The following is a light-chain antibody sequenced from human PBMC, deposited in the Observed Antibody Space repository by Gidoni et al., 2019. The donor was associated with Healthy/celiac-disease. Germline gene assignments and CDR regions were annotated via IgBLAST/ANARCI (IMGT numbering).Light chain of an antibody. CDR2: WAS. J-gene: IGKJ1*01. CDR3: QQYYSTLWT. V-gene: IGKV4-1*01. CDR1: QSVLFSSTDKTY. Sequence: DKVMTQPPDPLAFSLGESATTNCKSSQSVLFSSTDKTYLAWYQQKPGQPPKLLIYWASTRESGVPDRFSGSGSGTDFTLTISSLQAEDLAVYYCQQYYSTLWTFGQGTKVEIK.